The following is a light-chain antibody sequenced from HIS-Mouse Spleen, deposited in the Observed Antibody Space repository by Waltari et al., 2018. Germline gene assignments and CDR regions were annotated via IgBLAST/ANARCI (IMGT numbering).Light chain of an antibody. V-gene: IGLV3-10*01. J-gene: IGLJ2*01. CDR2: ADS. CDR3: YSTDSSGNHRV. CDR1: ALPKKY. Sequence: SYELTQPPSVSVSPGQTARITCSGDALPKKYAYWYQQKSGQAPVLVIYADSKRTSGIPERISGSSSGTMATLTISGAQVEDEADYYCYSTDSSGNHRVFGGGTKLTVL.